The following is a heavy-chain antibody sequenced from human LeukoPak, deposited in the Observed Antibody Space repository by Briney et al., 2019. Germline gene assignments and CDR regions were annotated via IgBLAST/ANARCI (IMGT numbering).Heavy chain of an antibody. CDR2: ISSSGSTI. V-gene: IGHV3-11*01. J-gene: IGHJ4*02. D-gene: IGHD3-22*01. CDR3: ARRGSSSDSSGYPHYYFDY. CDR1: GFTFSDYY. Sequence: GGSLRLSCAASGFTFSDYYMSWIRQAPGKGLEWVSYISSSGSTIYYADSVKGRFTISRDNAKNSLYLQMNSLRAEDTAVYYCARRGSSSDSSGYPHYYFDYWGQGTLVTVSS.